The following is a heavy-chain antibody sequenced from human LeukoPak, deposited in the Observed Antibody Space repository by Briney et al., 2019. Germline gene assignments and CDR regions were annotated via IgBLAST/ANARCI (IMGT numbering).Heavy chain of an antibody. Sequence: PGGSLRLSCAASGFTFSSYAMSWVRQAPGKGLEWVSAISGSGGSTYYADSVKGRLTISRDNSKNTLYLQMNSLRAEDTAVYYCAKDESGWDYFDYWGQGTLVTVSS. V-gene: IGHV3-23*01. CDR1: GFTFSSYA. J-gene: IGHJ4*02. CDR3: AKDESGWDYFDY. CDR2: ISGSGGST. D-gene: IGHD6-19*01.